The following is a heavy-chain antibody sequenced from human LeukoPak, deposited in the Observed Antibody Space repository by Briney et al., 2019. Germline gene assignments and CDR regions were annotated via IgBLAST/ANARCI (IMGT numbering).Heavy chain of an antibody. CDR3: ARRWKLSLDV. CDR1: GFPHSIHW. J-gene: IGHJ6*02. D-gene: IGHD5-24*01. Sequence: GGSLRLFCAASGFPHSIHWMPWVRQAPGKGREWVANIKEDGSVKYYVDSVKGRFTISRDNAKKSLYLQMNNLRGEDTAVYFCARRWKLSLDVWGQGTTVTVSS. CDR2: IKEDGSVK. V-gene: IGHV3-7*01.